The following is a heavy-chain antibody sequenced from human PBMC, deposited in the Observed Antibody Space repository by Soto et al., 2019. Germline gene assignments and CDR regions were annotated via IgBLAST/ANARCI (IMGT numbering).Heavy chain of an antibody. CDR3: ARDNIVVVPAAMLGGQDYYYYGMDV. CDR2: ISSSSSYI. Sequence: EVQLVESGGGLVKPGGSLRLSCAASGFTFSSYSMNWVRQAPGKGLEWVSSISSSSSYIYYADSVKGRFTISRDNAKNSPYLQMNSLRAEDTAVYYCARDNIVVVPAAMLGGQDYYYYGMDVWGQGTTVTVSS. CDR1: GFTFSSYS. J-gene: IGHJ6*02. V-gene: IGHV3-21*01. D-gene: IGHD2-2*01.